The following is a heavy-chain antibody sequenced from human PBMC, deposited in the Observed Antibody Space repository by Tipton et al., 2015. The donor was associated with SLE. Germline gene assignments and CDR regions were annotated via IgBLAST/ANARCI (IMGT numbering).Heavy chain of an antibody. V-gene: IGHV1-18*01. CDR1: GYTFTSYG. D-gene: IGHD4-11*01. CDR2: ISAYNGNT. Sequence: QLVQSGAEVKKPGASVKVSCKASGYTFTSYGISWVRQAPGQGLEWMGWISAYNGNTNYAQKLQGRVTMTTDTSTSTAYMELRSLTSDDTAVYYSARDYYRLQYYYYYYVMDVWAKGTTVTVSS. J-gene: IGHJ6*04. CDR3: ARDYYRLQYYYYYYVMDV.